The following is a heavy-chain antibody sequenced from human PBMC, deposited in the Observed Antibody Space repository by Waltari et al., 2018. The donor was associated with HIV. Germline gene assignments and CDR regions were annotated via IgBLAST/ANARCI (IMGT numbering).Heavy chain of an antibody. CDR3: ARAGKYSSSVYFDY. CDR2: IYYSGST. D-gene: IGHD6-6*01. J-gene: IGHJ4*02. CDR1: GGSISSSSYY. Sequence: QLQLQESGPGLVRPSETLSLTCTVSGGSISSSSYYWGWIRQPPGKGLEWIGSIYYSGSTYYNPSLKSRVTISVDTSKNQFSLKLSSVTAADTAVYYCARAGKYSSSVYFDYWGQGTLVTVSS. V-gene: IGHV4-39*01.